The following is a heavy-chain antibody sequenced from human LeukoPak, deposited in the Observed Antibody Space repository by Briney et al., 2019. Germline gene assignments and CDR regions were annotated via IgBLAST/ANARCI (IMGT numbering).Heavy chain of an antibody. CDR1: GYTFTGYY. Sequence: ASVKVSCKASGYTFTGYYMHWVRQAPGQGLEWMGWINPNSGGTNYAQKFQGRVTMTRDTSISTAYMELSRLRSDDTAVYYCARGGRGSGWSILGYFQHWGQGTPVTVSS. D-gene: IGHD6-19*01. J-gene: IGHJ1*01. V-gene: IGHV1-2*02. CDR2: INPNSGGT. CDR3: ARGGRGSGWSILGYFQH.